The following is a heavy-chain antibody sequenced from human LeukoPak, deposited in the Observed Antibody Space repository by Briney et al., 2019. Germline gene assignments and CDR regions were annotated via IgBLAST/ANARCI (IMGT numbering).Heavy chain of an antibody. V-gene: IGHV4-61*02. CDR3: ARDGGGGYYDSSGRHWSFDL. CDR2: IYTSGST. J-gene: IGHJ2*01. CDR1: GGSISSGSYY. D-gene: IGHD3-22*01. Sequence: SQTLSLTCTVSGGSISSGSYYWSWIRQPAGKGLEWIGRIYTSGSTNYNPSLKSRVTISVDTSKNQFSLKLSSVTATDTAVYYCARDGGGGYYDSSGRHWSFDLWGRGTLVTVSS.